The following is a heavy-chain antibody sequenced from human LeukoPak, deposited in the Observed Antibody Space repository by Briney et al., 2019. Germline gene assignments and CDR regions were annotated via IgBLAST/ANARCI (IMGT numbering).Heavy chain of an antibody. CDR3: ATSIGVAVAFDF. Sequence: AGGSLRLSCAASESTFSNSALNWVRQAPGKGLEWVAFIGSASSYVFYADSVKGRFTISRDNAKNSLYLQMNSLKAEDTAIYYCATSIGVAVAFDFWGQGTLVTVSS. CDR2: IGSASSYV. D-gene: IGHD6-19*01. CDR1: ESTFSNSA. V-gene: IGHV3-21*04. J-gene: IGHJ4*02.